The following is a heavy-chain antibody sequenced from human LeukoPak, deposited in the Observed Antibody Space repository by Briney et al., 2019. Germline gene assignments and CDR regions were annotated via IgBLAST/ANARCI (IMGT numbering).Heavy chain of an antibody. Sequence: GGSLRLSCAASGFTFDDYGMSWVRQAPGKGLEWVSGINWNGGSTGYADSVKGRFTISRDNAKNSLYLQMNSLRAEDTALYYCARVATYYDILTGYLQQYYFDYWGQGTLVTVSS. CDR1: GFTFDDYG. CDR3: ARVATYYDILTGYLQQYYFDY. D-gene: IGHD3-9*01. CDR2: INWNGGST. J-gene: IGHJ4*02. V-gene: IGHV3-20*04.